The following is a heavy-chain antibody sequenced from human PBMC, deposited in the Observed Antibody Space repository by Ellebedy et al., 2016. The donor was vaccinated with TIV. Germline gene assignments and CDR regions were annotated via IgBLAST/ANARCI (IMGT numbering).Heavy chain of an antibody. V-gene: IGHV1-69*13. CDR1: GGTFSSYA. D-gene: IGHD2-2*01. CDR2: IIPIFGTA. CDR3: ARDNEPHCSSTSCYSWFNP. J-gene: IGHJ5*02. Sequence: SVKVSXKASGGTFSSYAISWVRQAPGQGLEWMGGIIPIFGTANYAQKFQGRVTITADESTSTAYMELSSLRSEDTAVYYCARDNEPHCSSTSCYSWFNPWGQGTLVTVSS.